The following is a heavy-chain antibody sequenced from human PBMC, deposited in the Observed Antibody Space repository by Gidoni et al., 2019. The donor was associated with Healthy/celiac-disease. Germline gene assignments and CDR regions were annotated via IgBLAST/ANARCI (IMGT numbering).Heavy chain of an antibody. V-gene: IGHV4-39*01. CDR3: ARHSGVYGMDV. Sequence: QLQLQESGPGLVKPSETLSLTCPVSGRSISSSSYYWGWIRQPPGKGLEWIGSIYYSGSTYYNPSLKSRVTISVDTSKNQFSLKLSSVTAADTAVYYCARHSGVYGMDVWGQGTTVTVSS. D-gene: IGHD3-10*01. CDR1: GRSISSSSYY. J-gene: IGHJ6*02. CDR2: IYYSGST.